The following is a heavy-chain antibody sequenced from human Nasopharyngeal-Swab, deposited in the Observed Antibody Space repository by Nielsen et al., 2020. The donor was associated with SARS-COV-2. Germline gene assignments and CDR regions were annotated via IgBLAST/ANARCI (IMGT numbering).Heavy chain of an antibody. CDR3: ARDDYGDYGYFGH. D-gene: IGHD4-17*01. V-gene: IGHV1-46*01. CDR2: INPGGGSA. Sequence: WVRQAPGQGLEWMGIINPGGGSARYSQNFQGRVTMTSDTSINTAYMELRKLRSDDTAVYYCARDDYGDYGYFGHWGQGTLVTVSS. J-gene: IGHJ4*02.